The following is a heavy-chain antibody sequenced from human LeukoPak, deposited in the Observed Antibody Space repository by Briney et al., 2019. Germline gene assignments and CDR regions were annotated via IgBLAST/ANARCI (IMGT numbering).Heavy chain of an antibody. CDR3: ARVQYSSSWGVYYYYYMDV. CDR2: LIPIFGSA. Sequence: SVNVSCKAFRGIFSSSVISGVRQAAGHEREWLGGLIPIFGSANYAQKFQGRVTITADKYTSTAYMKLSSLRSEDTAVYFCARVQYSSSWGVYYYYYMDVWGKGTTVTVSS. D-gene: IGHD6-6*01. V-gene: IGHV1-69*06. J-gene: IGHJ6*03. CDR1: RGIFSSSV.